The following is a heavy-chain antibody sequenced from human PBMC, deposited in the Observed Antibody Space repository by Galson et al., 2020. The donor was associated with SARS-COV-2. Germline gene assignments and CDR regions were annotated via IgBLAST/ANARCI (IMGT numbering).Heavy chain of an antibody. CDR2: ISGDGSGT. D-gene: IGHD5-18*01. CDR3: AKDHTDGYSYGALDM. V-gene: IGHV3-23*01. J-gene: IGHJ3*02. CDR1: GFRFSSYA. Sequence: PGGSLRLSCAASGFRFSSYAMSWVSKAPGKGLKWVSHISGDGSGTYYGDSVKGRFTISRDNSKNTLYLQMNSLRAEDTAAYYCAKDHTDGYSYGALDMWGQGTVVSVSS.